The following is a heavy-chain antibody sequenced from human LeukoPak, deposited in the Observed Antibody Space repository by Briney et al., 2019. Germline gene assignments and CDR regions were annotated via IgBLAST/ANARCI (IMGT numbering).Heavy chain of an antibody. CDR1: GGSVSSSAYY. D-gene: IGHD1-14*01. Sequence: SETLSLTCTVSGGSVSSSAYYWGWIRQPPEKGLEWTGNIYYSGSTYYNPSLKSRVTISIDTSKNQFSLKLSSVTAADTAVYYCARDGRFPPEVLPRYFDSWGQGTLVTVSS. CDR2: IYYSGST. V-gene: IGHV4-39*07. J-gene: IGHJ4*02. CDR3: ARDGRFPPEVLPRYFDS.